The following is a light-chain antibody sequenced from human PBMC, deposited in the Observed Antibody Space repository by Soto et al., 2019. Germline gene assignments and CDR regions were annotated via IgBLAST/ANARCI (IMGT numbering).Light chain of an antibody. Sequence: QSVLTQPPSASGTPGQRVTISCSGSSSNIGSNYVYWYQQLPGTAPKLLISRNNQRPSGVPYRFSGSKSGTSASLAISGLRSEDEADYYCAAWDDSLSAYVFGTGTKVTVL. CDR1: SSNIGSNY. V-gene: IGLV1-47*01. J-gene: IGLJ1*01. CDR2: RNN. CDR3: AAWDDSLSAYV.